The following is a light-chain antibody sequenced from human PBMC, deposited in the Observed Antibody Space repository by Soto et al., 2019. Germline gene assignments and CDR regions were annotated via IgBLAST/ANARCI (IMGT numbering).Light chain of an antibody. CDR3: ISYIPSTTTHWV. CDR1: NSDVGGYDR. J-gene: IGLJ3*02. CDR2: EVY. V-gene: IGLV2-14*01. Sequence: QSVLTQPASVSGSPGQSITISCTGTNSDVGGYDRVSWYQHHPGKAPKLLIFEVYNRPSGISDRLSGSKSGDTASLTISGLQADDEADYYCISYIPSTTTHWVFGGGTKLTVL.